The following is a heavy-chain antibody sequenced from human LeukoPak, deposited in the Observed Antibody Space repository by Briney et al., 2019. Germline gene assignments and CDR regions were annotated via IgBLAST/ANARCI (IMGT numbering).Heavy chain of an antibody. V-gene: IGHV1-2*06. J-gene: IGHJ6*02. Sequence: ASVKVSCKDSGYTFTGYYMHWVRQAPGQGLEWMGRINPNSGGTNYAQKFQGRVTMTRDTSISTAYMELSRLRSDDTAVYYCAREEDYYDSSGYYLYYYYGMDVWGQGTTVTVSS. CDR2: INPNSGGT. CDR3: AREEDYYDSSGYYLYYYYGMDV. CDR1: GYTFTGYY. D-gene: IGHD3-22*01.